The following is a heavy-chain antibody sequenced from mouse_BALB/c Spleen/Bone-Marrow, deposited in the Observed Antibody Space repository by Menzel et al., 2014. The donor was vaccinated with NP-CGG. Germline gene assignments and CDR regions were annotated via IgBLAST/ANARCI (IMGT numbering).Heavy chain of an antibody. D-gene: IGHD1-1*01. V-gene: IGHV1-4*01. CDR2: INPSSGYT. Sequence: QVQLQQSGAELARPGASVKMSCKASGYTFTSYTMHWEKQRPGQGLEWIGYINPSSGYTNYNQKFKDKATLTADKSSSTAYMQLSSLTSEDSAVYYCARESLYGSNYYWGQGTTLTVSS. CDR3: ARESLYGSNYY. J-gene: IGHJ2*01. CDR1: GYTFTSYT.